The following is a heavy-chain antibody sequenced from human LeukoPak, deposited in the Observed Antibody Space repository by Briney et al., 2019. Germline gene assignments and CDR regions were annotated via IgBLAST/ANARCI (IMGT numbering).Heavy chain of an antibody. CDR2: INHSGST. V-gene: IGHV4-34*01. CDR3: ARRRLVGATWG. J-gene: IGHJ4*02. Sequence: PSETLSLTCAVYGGSFSGYYWSWIRQPPGKGLEWIGEINHSGSTNYNPSLKSRVTISVDTSKNQFSLKLSSVTAADTAVYYCARRRLVGATWGWGQGTLVTVSS. D-gene: IGHD1-26*01. CDR1: GGSFSGYY.